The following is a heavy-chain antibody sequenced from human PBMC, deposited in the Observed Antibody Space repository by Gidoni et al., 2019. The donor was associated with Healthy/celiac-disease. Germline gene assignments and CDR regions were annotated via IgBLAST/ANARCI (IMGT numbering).Heavy chain of an antibody. J-gene: IGHJ1*01. V-gene: IGHV3-7*03. CDR1: GFTFSSYW. CDR3: AVYSSSGEDFQH. D-gene: IGHD6-6*01. Sequence: GFTFSSYWMSWVRQAPGKGLEWVANIKQDGSEKYYVDSVKGRFTISRDNAKNSLYLQMNSLRAEDTAVYYCAVYSSSGEDFQHWGQGTLVTVSS. CDR2: IKQDGSEK.